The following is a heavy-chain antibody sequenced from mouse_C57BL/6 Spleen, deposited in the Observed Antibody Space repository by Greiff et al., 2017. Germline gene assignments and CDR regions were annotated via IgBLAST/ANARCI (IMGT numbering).Heavy chain of an antibody. CDR3: ARDYYGSSYAHAMDY. CDR1: GFSLTRYG. V-gene: IGHV2-2*01. J-gene: IGHJ4*01. CDR2: IWSGGST. D-gene: IGHD1-1*01. Sequence: VQGVESGPGLVQPSQSLSITCTVSGFSLTRYGVHWVRQSPGKGLEWLGVIWSGGSTDYNAAFISRLSISKDNSKSQVFFKMNSLQADDTAIYYCARDYYGSSYAHAMDYWGQGTSVTVSS.